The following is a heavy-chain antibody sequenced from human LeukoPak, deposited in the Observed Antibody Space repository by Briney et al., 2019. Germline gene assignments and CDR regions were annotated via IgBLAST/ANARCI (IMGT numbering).Heavy chain of an antibody. D-gene: IGHD5-18*01. V-gene: IGHV1-8*01. J-gene: IGHJ2*01. Sequence: ASVKVSCKAAGYTFTSYDINWVRQAPGQGLEWMGWMSSTSGNTGYAQKFQGRVTMTRDASIATAYMELSSLTSEDTALYYCTRMRGYTYGYWYLDLWGRGTPVTVSS. CDR2: MSSTSGNT. CDR1: GYTFTSYD. CDR3: TRMRGYTYGYWYLDL.